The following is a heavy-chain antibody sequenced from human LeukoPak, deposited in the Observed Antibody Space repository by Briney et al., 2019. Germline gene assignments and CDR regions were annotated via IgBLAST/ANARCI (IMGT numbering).Heavy chain of an antibody. Sequence: ASVKVSCKASGYTFTSYDINWVRQATGQGLEWMGWMNPNRGNTGYAQKFQGRVTITRNTSISTAYMELSSLRSEDTAVYYCARGVDIVATGDWFDPWGQGTLVTVSS. CDR1: GYTFTSYD. D-gene: IGHD5-12*01. J-gene: IGHJ5*02. CDR3: ARGVDIVATGDWFDP. CDR2: MNPNRGNT. V-gene: IGHV1-8*03.